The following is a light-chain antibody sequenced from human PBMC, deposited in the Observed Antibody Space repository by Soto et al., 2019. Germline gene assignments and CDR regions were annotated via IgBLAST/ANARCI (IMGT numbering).Light chain of an antibody. J-gene: IGLJ1*01. V-gene: IGLV2-14*01. CDR1: GGDVGGYDY. CDR3: SSYTSSSTYV. Sequence: PQTQPASVSVSPGQSITISLAGTGGDVGGYDYVSWYQHHPGKAPKVMIYEVTNRPSGVSNRFSGSKSGNTASLTISGLLAEEEADHYCSSYTSSSTYVFGTGTNVTVL. CDR2: EVT.